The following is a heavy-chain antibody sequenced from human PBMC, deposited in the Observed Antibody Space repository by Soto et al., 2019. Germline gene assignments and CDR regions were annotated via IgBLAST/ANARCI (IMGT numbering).Heavy chain of an antibody. V-gene: IGHV3-30*02. CDR3: AMPPPNCSGGSCDPIPLDY. J-gene: IGHJ4*02. Sequence: PGGSLRLSCAASANIFTGYGMHWVRQAPGQGLEWVAVIRFDGSNIYYADSVKGRFTISRDNSKNTLYLQMNSLRAEDTAVYYCAMPPPNCSGGSCDPIPLDYWGQGTLVTVSS. D-gene: IGHD2-15*01. CDR1: ANIFTGYG. CDR2: IRFDGSNI.